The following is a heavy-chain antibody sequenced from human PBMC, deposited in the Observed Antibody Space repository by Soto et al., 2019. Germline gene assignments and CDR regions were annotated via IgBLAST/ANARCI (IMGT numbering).Heavy chain of an antibody. V-gene: IGHV3-64D*06. Sequence: PGGSLRLSCSASGFTFSSYAMHWVRQAPGKGLEYVSSISTNGGSTHYADSVKGRFPISRDNSKNTQYLQMSSLRADDTAVYYCVKGEYYYDSSGYYPFDYWGQGT. CDR2: ISTNGGST. CDR1: GFTFSSYA. CDR3: VKGEYYYDSSGYYPFDY. J-gene: IGHJ4*02. D-gene: IGHD3-22*01.